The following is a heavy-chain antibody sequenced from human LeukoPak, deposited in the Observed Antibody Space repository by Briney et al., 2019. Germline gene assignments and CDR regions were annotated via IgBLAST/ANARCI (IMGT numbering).Heavy chain of an antibody. V-gene: IGHV4-59*01. CDR2: IYYSGST. CDR1: GDSISSYY. Sequence: PSETLSLTCFVSGDSISSYYWNWIRQPPGKGLEWIGYIYYSGSTNYNPSLKSRVTISVDTSKNQFSLKLSSVTAADTAVYYCAREGYSSGWYPGEWFDPWGQGTLVTVSS. J-gene: IGHJ5*02. CDR3: AREGYSSGWYPGEWFDP. D-gene: IGHD6-19*01.